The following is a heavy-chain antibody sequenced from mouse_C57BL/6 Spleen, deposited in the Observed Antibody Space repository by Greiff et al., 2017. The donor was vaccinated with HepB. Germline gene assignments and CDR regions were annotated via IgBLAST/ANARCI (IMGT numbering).Heavy chain of an antibody. CDR1: GYAFSSSW. CDR3: AREGSSGYGGYYYAMDY. J-gene: IGHJ4*01. V-gene: IGHV1-82*01. Sequence: VKLQESGPELVKPGASVKISCKASGYAFSSSWMNWVKQRPGKGLEWIGRIYPGDGDTNYNGKFKGKATLTADKSSSTAYMQLSSLTSEDSAVYFCAREGSSGYGGYYYAMDYWGQGTSVTVSP. CDR2: IYPGDGDT. D-gene: IGHD3-2*02.